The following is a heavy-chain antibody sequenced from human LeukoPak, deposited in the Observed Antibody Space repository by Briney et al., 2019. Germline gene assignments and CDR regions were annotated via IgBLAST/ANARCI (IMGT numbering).Heavy chain of an antibody. CDR2: INHSGST. CDR3: ARRYNFWSGYYTGPGFDP. Sequence: SETLSLTCAVYGGSFRGYYWSWIRQPPGKGLERIGEINHSGSTNYNPSLKGRVTISVDTSKNQFSLKLSSVTAADTAVYYCARRYNFWSGYYTGPGFDPWGQGTLVTVSS. CDR1: GGSFRGYY. V-gene: IGHV4-34*01. J-gene: IGHJ5*02. D-gene: IGHD3-3*01.